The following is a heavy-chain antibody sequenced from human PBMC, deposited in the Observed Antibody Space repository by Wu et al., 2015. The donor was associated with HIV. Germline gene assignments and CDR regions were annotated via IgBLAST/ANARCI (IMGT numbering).Heavy chain of an antibody. V-gene: IGHV1-2*02. CDR2: INPNSGGT. Sequence: QVQLIQSGAEVKKPGASVKVSCKASGYTFTGYYMHWLRQAPGQGPEWMGWINPNSGGTNYAQKFQDRVTLTRDTSISTAYMEMSGLRSDDTAVYYCARDYYDVLTTYSHYFFDLWGREAGHRLL. CDR1: GYTFTGYY. CDR3: ARDYYDVLTTYSHYFFDL. D-gene: IGHD3-9*01. J-gene: IGHJ4*03.